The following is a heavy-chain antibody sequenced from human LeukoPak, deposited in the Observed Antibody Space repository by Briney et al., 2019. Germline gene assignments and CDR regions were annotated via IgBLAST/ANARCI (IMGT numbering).Heavy chain of an antibody. V-gene: IGHV4-4*07. CDR3: ARSGSYRLFDY. D-gene: IGHD1-26*01. J-gene: IGHJ4*02. CDR1: GGSTSSYY. CDR2: IYTSGST. Sequence: SETLSLTCTVSGGSTSSYYWSWIRQPAGKGLEWIGRIYTSGSTNYNPSLKSRVTMSVDTSKNQFSLKLSSVTAADTAVYYCARSGSYRLFDYWAREPWSPSPQ.